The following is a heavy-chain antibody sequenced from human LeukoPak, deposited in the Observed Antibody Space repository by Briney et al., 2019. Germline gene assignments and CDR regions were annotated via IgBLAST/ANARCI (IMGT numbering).Heavy chain of an antibody. J-gene: IGHJ4*02. V-gene: IGHV1-18*04. CDR3: ASSRAGGYFDY. Sequence: RASVNVSFKASGYTGTSYGISWVRQAPGQGLEWMGWGSAYNGNTNYAQKFQSRVTMTTDTSTSTAYMELRSLRSDDTAVYYCASSRAGGYFDYWGQGTLATVSS. CDR2: GSAYNGNT. CDR1: GYTGTSYG. D-gene: IGHD3-16*01.